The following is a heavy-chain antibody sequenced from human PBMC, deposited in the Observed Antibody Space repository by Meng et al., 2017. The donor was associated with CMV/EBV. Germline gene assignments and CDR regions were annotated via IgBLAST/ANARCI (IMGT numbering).Heavy chain of an antibody. Sequence: GSLRLSCAASGFTFSDYYMSWIRQAPGKGLEWIGYIYYSGSTNYNPSLKSRVTISVDTSKNQFSLKLSSVTAADTAVYYCARAVAYYDFWSGYPWGMDVWGQGTTVTVSS. CDR2: IYYSGST. J-gene: IGHJ6*02. V-gene: IGHV4-59*01. CDR3: ARAVAYYDFWSGYPWGMDV. CDR1: GFTFSDYY. D-gene: IGHD3-3*01.